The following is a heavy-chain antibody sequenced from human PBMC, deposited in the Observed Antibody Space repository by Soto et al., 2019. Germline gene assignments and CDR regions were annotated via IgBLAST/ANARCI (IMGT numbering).Heavy chain of an antibody. Sequence: SETLSLTCTVSGGSISNVYWNWIRQPPGKGLEWIGNVYYSGSTNYNPSLKSRVTISLDTSKNQFSLKLSSVTAADTAVYYCSRLPPERYSAYDFPMDVWGQGTTVTVSS. J-gene: IGHJ6*02. CDR3: SRLPPERYSAYDFPMDV. D-gene: IGHD5-12*01. CDR1: GGSISNVY. V-gene: IGHV4-59*08. CDR2: VYYSGST.